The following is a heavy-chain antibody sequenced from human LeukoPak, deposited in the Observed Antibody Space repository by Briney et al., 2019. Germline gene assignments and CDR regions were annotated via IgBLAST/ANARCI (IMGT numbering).Heavy chain of an antibody. CDR1: GFRFSNYG. V-gene: IGHV3-30*02. CDR3: AKVFDYHYMDV. CDR2: IRYDGSDK. J-gene: IGHJ6*03. D-gene: IGHD3-10*02. Sequence: GGSLRLSCAGSGFRFSNYGMGWVRQAPGEGLEWVAFIRYDGSDKYYADSVKGRFIISRENSKNTGYLQMNSLRVEDTAVYYCAKVFDYHYMDVWGKGTTVIVSS.